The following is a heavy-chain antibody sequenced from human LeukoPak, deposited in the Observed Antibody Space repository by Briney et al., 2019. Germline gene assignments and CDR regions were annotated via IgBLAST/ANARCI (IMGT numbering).Heavy chain of an antibody. CDR2: ISIDSTTI. V-gene: IGHV3-48*01. J-gene: IGHJ5*02. CDR3: ARDVGYRSWFDP. Sequence: QPGGSLRLSCVASGFSFTTYSMHWVSQAPGKGLEWVSYISIDSTTIYYAASAKGRFTISRDNVKNSLYLQMNSLTAEDTAMYYCARDVGYRSWFDPWGQGTLVTVSS. D-gene: IGHD5-18*01. CDR1: GFSFTTYS.